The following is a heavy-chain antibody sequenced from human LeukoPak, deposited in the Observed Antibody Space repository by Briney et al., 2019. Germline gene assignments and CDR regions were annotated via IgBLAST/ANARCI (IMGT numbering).Heavy chain of an antibody. CDR1: GFTFSSYW. D-gene: IGHD7-27*01. V-gene: IGHV3-48*04. CDR2: ISASGSTI. Sequence: PGGSLRLSCAASGFTFSSYWMSWVRQAPGKGLEWVSYISASGSTIYYAESVKGRFTISRDNANTSLYLQMNSLRAEDTAIYYCAREGTGSDDSFNIWGQGTMVTISS. J-gene: IGHJ3*02. CDR3: AREGTGSDDSFNI.